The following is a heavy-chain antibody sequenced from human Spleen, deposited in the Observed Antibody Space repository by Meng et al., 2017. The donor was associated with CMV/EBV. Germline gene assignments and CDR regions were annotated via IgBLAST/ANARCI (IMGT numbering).Heavy chain of an antibody. CDR2: INIGGSSI. D-gene: IGHD6-13*01. Sequence: GESLKISCAVSGFTFSSYSMNWVRQAPGKGLEWLSYINIGGSSIYYSDSVKGRFTISRDNAKSSLYLQMNNLRADDTAVYYCARLRYSSSWSFDYWGQGTQVTVSS. J-gene: IGHJ4*02. CDR1: GFTFSSYS. CDR3: ARLRYSSSWSFDY. V-gene: IGHV3-48*04.